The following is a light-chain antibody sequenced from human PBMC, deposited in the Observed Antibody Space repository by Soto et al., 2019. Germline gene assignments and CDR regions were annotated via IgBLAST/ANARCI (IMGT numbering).Light chain of an antibody. CDR1: SSNIGAGYD. Sequence: QSVLTQPPSVSGAPGQRVTISCTGSSSNIGAGYDVHWYQQLPGTAPKLLIYGNTNRPSGVPDRFSGSKSGTSASLAITGLLPEDEADYYCQSYDNSVRVFGGGTKVTVL. V-gene: IGLV1-40*01. J-gene: IGLJ2*01. CDR3: QSYDNSVRV. CDR2: GNT.